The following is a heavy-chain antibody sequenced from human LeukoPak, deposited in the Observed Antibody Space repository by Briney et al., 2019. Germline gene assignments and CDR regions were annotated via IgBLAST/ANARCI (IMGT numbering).Heavy chain of an antibody. J-gene: IGHJ4*02. CDR2: IYTSGST. CDR1: GGSISSYY. V-gene: IGHV4-4*07. CDR3: ARDPYSSSWYGNDY. Sequence: ASETLSLTCTVSGGSISSYYWSWIRQPAEKGLEWIGRIYTSGSTNYNPSLKSRVTMSVDTSKNQFSLKLSSVTAADTAVYYCARDPYSSSWYGNDYWGQGTLVTVSS. D-gene: IGHD6-13*01.